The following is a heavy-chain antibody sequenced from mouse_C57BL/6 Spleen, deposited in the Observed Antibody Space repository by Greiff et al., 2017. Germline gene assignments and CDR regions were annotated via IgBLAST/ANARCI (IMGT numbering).Heavy chain of an antibody. J-gene: IGHJ2*01. Sequence: EVKLVESGGGLVKPGGSLKLSCAASGFTFSSYAMSWVRQTPEKRLAWVATISDGGSYTYYPDNVKGRFTISRDNAKNNLYLQMSHLKSEDTAMYYCAREGNYVLYYFDYWGQGTTLTVSS. CDR1: GFTFSSYA. CDR3: AREGNYVLYYFDY. V-gene: IGHV5-4*01. CDR2: ISDGGSYT. D-gene: IGHD2-1*01.